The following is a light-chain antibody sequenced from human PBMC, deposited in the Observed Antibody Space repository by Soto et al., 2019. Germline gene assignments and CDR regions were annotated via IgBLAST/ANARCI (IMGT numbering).Light chain of an antibody. CDR2: AVT. Sequence: QSVLTQPASVSGSPGQSITISCTGTSGDIGSYNRVSWYQQHPGKAPKLIIYAVTDRPSGVSNRFSGSKSGNTASLTISGLQAEDEAEYYCSSYTNINTRACVFGTGTKVTVL. CDR3: SSYTNINTRACV. V-gene: IGLV2-14*01. J-gene: IGLJ1*01. CDR1: SGDIGSYNR.